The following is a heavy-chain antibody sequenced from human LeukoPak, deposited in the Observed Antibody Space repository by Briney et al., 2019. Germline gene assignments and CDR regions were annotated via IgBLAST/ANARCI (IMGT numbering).Heavy chain of an antibody. V-gene: IGHV3-23*01. J-gene: IGHJ5*02. CDR2: ISGNDGNS. D-gene: IGHD6-6*01. CDR3: ARAAARNWFDP. Sequence: GGSLRLSCAASGFTFSNYGMTWVRQALGKGLEWVSAISGNDGNSHYADSVKGRFTISRDNSKNTLYLQMNSLRAEDTAVYYCARAAARNWFDPWGQGTLVTVSS. CDR1: GFTFSNYG.